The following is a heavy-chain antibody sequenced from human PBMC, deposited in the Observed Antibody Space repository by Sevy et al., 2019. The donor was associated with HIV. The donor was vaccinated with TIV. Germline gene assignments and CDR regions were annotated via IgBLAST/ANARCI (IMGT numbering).Heavy chain of an antibody. J-gene: IGHJ4*02. CDR1: RFTFSLYG. Sequence: GGSLRLSCAASRFTFSLYGMHWVRQAPGKGLEGVALISKDGSNKYYADSVKVRITVARDNCNNTLYLQLDSLGPEDTAMYYCAKSMDTVTTLDYWGPGTLVTVSS. D-gene: IGHD4-17*01. V-gene: IGHV3-30*18. CDR3: AKSMDTVTTLDY. CDR2: ISKDGSNK.